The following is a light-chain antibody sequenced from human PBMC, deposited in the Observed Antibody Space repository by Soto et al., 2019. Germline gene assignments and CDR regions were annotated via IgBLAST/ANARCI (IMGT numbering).Light chain of an antibody. V-gene: IGLV1-44*01. CDR1: SSDIGAYNS. Sequence: QSALTQPASVSGSPGQSITISCTGTSSDIGAYNSVSWYQQYPGRAPKLLTYRNDQRPSGVPDRFSGSKSGTSASLAISGLQSEDEADYYCAAWDGSLNGWVFGGGTKLTVL. J-gene: IGLJ3*02. CDR2: RND. CDR3: AAWDGSLNGWV.